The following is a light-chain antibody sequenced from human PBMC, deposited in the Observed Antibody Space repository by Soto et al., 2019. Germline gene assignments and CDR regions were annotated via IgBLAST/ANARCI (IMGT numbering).Light chain of an antibody. CDR1: QSISSN. J-gene: IGKJ5*01. CDR3: QQYNNWPIA. CDR2: DAS. V-gene: IGKV3-15*01. Sequence: ETVMTQSPATLSVSSGERAPLSCRASQSISSNLAWYQQKPGQAPRLLIYDASTRATGIPARFSGSGSGTEFTLTISSLQSEDFAVYYCQQYNNWPIAFGQGTDWRL.